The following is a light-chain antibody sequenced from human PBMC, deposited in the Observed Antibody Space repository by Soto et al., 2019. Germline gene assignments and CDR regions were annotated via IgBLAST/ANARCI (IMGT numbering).Light chain of an antibody. CDR3: QQYNNWPRGWT. V-gene: IGKV3-11*01. Sequence: IVLTQSRGTLSLSPRKRATLSCRASQSVDTYLAWYQQRPGQAPRLLIYDASNRAAGIPARFSGSGSGTDFALTISSLGPEDFAVYFCQQYNNWPRGWTFGQGTKVDIK. CDR1: QSVDTY. J-gene: IGKJ1*01. CDR2: DAS.